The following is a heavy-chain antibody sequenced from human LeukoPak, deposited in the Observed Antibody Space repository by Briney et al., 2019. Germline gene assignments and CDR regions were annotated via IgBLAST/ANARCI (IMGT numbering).Heavy chain of an antibody. D-gene: IGHD2-15*01. Sequence: PGRSLRLSCAASGFTFSSYAMHWVRQAPGKGLEWVAVISYDGSNKYYADSVKGRFTISRDNSKNTLYLQMNSLRAEDTAVYYCARDLVAPDAFDIWGQGTMVTVSS. CDR3: ARDLVAPDAFDI. V-gene: IGHV3-30-3*01. CDR2: ISYDGSNK. CDR1: GFTFSSYA. J-gene: IGHJ3*02.